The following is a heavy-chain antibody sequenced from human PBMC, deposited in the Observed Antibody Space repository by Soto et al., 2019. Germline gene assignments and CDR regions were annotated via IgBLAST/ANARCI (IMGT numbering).Heavy chain of an antibody. V-gene: IGHV4-30-4*01. CDR3: ARACYYDSSGYYRSWFDP. CDR2: IYYSGST. CDR1: GGSISSGDYY. J-gene: IGHJ5*02. D-gene: IGHD3-22*01. Sequence: PSETLSLTCTVSGGSISSGDYYWSWIRQPPGKGLEWIGYIYYSGSTYYSPSLKSRVTISVDTSKNQFSLKLSSVTAADTAAYYCARACYYDSSGYYRSWFDPWGQGTLVTVSS.